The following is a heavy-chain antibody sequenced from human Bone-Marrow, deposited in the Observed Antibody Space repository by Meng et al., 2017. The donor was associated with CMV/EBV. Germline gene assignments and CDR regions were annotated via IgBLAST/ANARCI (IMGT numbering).Heavy chain of an antibody. CDR2: ITSGHGST. Sequence: ASVKVSCKASGYIFTNYYMHWVRQAPGQGLEWMAIITSGHGSTTYAQKFQGRVTMTRDTSTSTVYMELSSLRSEDTAVYYCARTRATRMGTPFDYWGQGTPVTVSS. D-gene: IGHD4-23*01. CDR1: GYIFTNYY. CDR3: ARTRATRMGTPFDY. J-gene: IGHJ4*02. V-gene: IGHV1-46*01.